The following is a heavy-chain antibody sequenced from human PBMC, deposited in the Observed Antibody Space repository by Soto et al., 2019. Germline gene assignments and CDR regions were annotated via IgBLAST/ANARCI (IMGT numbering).Heavy chain of an antibody. CDR2: IIPIFGTA. CDR3: APHYYGSGSFWKGP. D-gene: IGHD3-10*01. V-gene: IGHV1-69*06. CDR1: GGTFSSYA. Sequence: VASVKVSCKASGGTFSSYAISWVRQAPGQGLEWMGGIIPIFGTANYAQKFQGRVTITADKSTSTAYMELSSLRSEDTAVYYCAPHYYGSGSFWKGPWGQGTLVTVSS. J-gene: IGHJ5*02.